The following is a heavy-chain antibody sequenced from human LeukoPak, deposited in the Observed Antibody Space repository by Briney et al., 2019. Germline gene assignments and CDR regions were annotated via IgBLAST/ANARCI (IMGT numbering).Heavy chain of an antibody. D-gene: IGHD1-1*01. CDR2: INPNSGGT. V-gene: IGHV1-2*02. CDR1: GYTFTGYS. Sequence: ASVKVSCKASGYTFTGYSIHWLRQAPGQGLEWMGWINPNSGGTNYAQKFQGRVTMTRDTSISTAYMELNRLISDDTAVYYCATTSDFDYWGQGTLVTVSS. J-gene: IGHJ4*02. CDR3: ATTSDFDY.